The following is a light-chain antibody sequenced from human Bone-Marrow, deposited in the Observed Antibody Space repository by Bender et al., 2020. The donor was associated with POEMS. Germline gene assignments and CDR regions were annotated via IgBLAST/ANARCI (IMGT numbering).Light chain of an antibody. Sequence: SALTQPPSASGSPGQSVTISCTGSSRDVGGYNYVSWFQQHPGKAPKLMIYEVTKRPSGVPDRFSGSKSDNTASLTVSGLQAEDEADYYCSSYAGSNIPVVFGGGTKLTVL. V-gene: IGLV2-8*01. CDR3: SSYAGSNIPVV. CDR2: EVT. J-gene: IGLJ2*01. CDR1: SRDVGGYNY.